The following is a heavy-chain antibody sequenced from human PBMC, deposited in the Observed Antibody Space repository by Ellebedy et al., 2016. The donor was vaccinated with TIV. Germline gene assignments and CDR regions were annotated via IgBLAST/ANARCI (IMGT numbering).Heavy chain of an antibody. D-gene: IGHD2-8*02. CDR3: AAVQYWEAVFDM. CDR2: INQDGSRK. V-gene: IGHV3-7*01. CDR1: GFSFSSYA. Sequence: PGGSLRLSCSASGFSFSSYAMHWVRQAPGKGLEWVANINQDGSRKDYVESVKGRFTISRDNAKNTLYLQMNSLRAEDTAVYYCAAVQYWEAVFDMWGQGTMVTVSS. J-gene: IGHJ3*02.